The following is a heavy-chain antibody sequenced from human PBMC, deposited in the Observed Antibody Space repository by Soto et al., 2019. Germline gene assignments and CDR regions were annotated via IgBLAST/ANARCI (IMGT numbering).Heavy chain of an antibody. J-gene: IGHJ5*02. CDR2: IYYSGST. CDR3: ARVVVAATHNWFDP. V-gene: IGHV4-31*03. Sequence: QVQLQESGPGLVKPSQTLSLTCTVSGGSISSGGYYWSWIRQHPGKGLEWIGYIYYSGSTYYNPSRKSRVTISVDTSKNQFSLKLSSVTAADTAVYYCARVVVAATHNWFDPWGQGTLVTVSS. D-gene: IGHD2-15*01. CDR1: GGSISSGGYY.